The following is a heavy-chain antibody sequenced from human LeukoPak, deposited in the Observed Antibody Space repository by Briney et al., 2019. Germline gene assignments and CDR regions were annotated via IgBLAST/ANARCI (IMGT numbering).Heavy chain of an antibody. CDR1: GGTFSSYA. CDR3: AREDGYCSSTSCLKDV. V-gene: IGHV1-69*13. Sequence: SVKVSCKASGGTFSSYAISWVRQAPGQGLEWMGGIIPIFGTANYAQKFQGRVTITADESTSTAYTELSSLRSEDTAVYYCAREDGYCSSTSCLKDVWGQGTTVTVSS. CDR2: IIPIFGTA. D-gene: IGHD2-2*03. J-gene: IGHJ6*02.